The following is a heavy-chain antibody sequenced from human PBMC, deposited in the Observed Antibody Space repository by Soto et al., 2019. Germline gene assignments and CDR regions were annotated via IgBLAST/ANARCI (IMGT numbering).Heavy chain of an antibody. CDR2: REPSDSFT. V-gene: IGHV5-10-1*01. CDR1: GHNFTYYW. D-gene: IGHD5-12*01. J-gene: IGHJ6*02. CDR3: ARQSGGWSTSYYDMDD. Sequence: PWASLKIPSKSSGHNFTYYWISWVRQIPGKGLEWMGRREPSDSFTDKSPSFQGHCTISADKSISTASMKWSSLKASDNAIYYSARQSGGWSTSYYDMDDWGQGPMVTVSS.